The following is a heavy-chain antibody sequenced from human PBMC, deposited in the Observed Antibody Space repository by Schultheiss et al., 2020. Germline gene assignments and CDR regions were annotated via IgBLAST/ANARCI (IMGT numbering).Heavy chain of an antibody. CDR2: INPNSGGT. CDR1: GYTFTGYY. D-gene: IGHD6-13*01. J-gene: IGHJ6*02. V-gene: IGHV1-2*02. CDR3: ARDRARQLVDFLYYYYYGMDV. Sequence: ASVKVSCKASGYTFTGYYMHWVRQAPGQGLEWMGWINPNSGGTNYAQKFQGRVTMTRDTSISTAYMELSRLRSDDTAVYYCARDRARQLVDFLYYYYYGMDVWGQGTTVTASS.